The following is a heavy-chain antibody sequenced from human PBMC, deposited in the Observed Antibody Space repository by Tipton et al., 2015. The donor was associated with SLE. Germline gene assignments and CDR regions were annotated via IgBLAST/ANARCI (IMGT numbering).Heavy chain of an antibody. V-gene: IGHV4-59*01. Sequence: TLSLTCNVSGGSMSNYYWSWIRQPPGTGLEWIGYIYYSGSTNSNPPLKGRVTISVDTSRNQFSLRLTSVTTVDTAVYYCARSVATTKRVFDYWGQGTLVTVSS. CDR3: ARSVATTKRVFDY. J-gene: IGHJ4*02. D-gene: IGHD5-12*01. CDR2: IYYSGST. CDR1: GGSMSNYY.